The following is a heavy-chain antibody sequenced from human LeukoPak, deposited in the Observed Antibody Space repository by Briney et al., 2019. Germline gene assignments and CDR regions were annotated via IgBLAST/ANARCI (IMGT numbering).Heavy chain of an antibody. CDR2: INPSGGST. CDR3: ARDRAVPTIFGVVPGY. J-gene: IGHJ4*02. D-gene: IGHD3-3*01. V-gene: IGHV1-46*01. CDR1: GYTFTSYY. Sequence: ASVKVSCKASGYTFTSYYMHWVRQAPGQGLEWMGLINPSGGSTSYAQKFQGRVTMTRDTSTSTVYMELSSLRSEDTAVYYCARDRAVPTIFGVVPGYWGQGTLVTVSS.